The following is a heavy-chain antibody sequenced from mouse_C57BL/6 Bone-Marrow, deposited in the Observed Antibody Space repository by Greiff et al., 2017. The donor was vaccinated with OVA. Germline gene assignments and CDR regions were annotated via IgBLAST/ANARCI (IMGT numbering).Heavy chain of an antibody. D-gene: IGHD1-1*01. CDR2: ISSGGSYT. V-gene: IGHV5-6*02. CDR3: ARHELRYYWYFDV. J-gene: IGHJ1*03. Sequence: DVKLVESGGDLVKPGGSLKLSCAASGFTFSSYGMSWVRQTPDKRLEWVATISSGGSYTYYPDSVKGRFTISRDNAKNTLYLQMSRLKSEDTAMYYCARHELRYYWYFDVWGTGTTVTVSS. CDR1: GFTFSSYG.